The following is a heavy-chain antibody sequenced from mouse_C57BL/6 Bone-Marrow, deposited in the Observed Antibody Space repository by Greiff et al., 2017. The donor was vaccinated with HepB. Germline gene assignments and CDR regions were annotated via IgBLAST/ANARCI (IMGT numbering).Heavy chain of an antibody. J-gene: IGHJ1*03. CDR3: ARDWYYGSSYGESYWYFDV. CDR1: GYTFTSYG. Sequence: VQLQQSGAELARPGASVKLSCKASGYTFTSYGISWVKQSTGQGLEWIGEIYPRSGNTYYNEKFKGKATLTADKSSSTAYMELRSLTSEDSAVYFCARDWYYGSSYGESYWYFDVWGTGTTVTVSS. CDR2: IYPRSGNT. D-gene: IGHD1-1*01. V-gene: IGHV1-81*01.